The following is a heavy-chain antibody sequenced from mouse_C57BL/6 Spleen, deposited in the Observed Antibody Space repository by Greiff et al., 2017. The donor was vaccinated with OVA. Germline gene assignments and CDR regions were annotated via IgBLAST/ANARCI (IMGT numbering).Heavy chain of an antibody. Sequence: EVQLQQSGPVLVKPGASVKMSCKASGYTFTDYYMNWVKQSHGKSLEWIGVINPYNGGTSYNQKFKGKATLTVDKSSSTAYMGLNSLTSEDSAVYYGEGGGWPLDYWGQGTTLTVSS. CDR3: EGGGWPLDY. J-gene: IGHJ2*01. D-gene: IGHD1-1*02. V-gene: IGHV1-19*01. CDR1: GYTFTDYY. CDR2: INPYNGGT.